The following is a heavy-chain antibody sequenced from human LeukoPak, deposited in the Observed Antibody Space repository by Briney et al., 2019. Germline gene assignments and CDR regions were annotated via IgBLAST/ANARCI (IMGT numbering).Heavy chain of an antibody. CDR2: IYYSGTT. CDR1: GGSISSSDYY. D-gene: IGHD2-15*01. V-gene: IGHV4-39*01. CDR3: ARVNTQGVPSP. Sequence: SETLSLTCTVSGGSISSSDYYWGWIRQPPGKGLEWIASIYYSGTTHYNPSHQSRVTMSVDTSKNQFSLKLSSVTAADTAVYYCARVNTQGVPSPWGQGFLVTASS. J-gene: IGHJ5*02.